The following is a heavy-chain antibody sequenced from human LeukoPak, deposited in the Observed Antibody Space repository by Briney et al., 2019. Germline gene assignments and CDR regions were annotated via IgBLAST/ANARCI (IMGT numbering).Heavy chain of an antibody. Sequence: PSETLSLTCTVSGGSISSSSYYWGWIRQPPGKGLEWIGSIYYSGSTYYNPSLKSRVTISVDTSKNQFSLKLSSVTAAETAVYYCARVKGAYGKYYYYYYYMDVWGKGTTVTVSS. D-gene: IGHD4-17*01. CDR3: ARVKGAYGKYYYYYYYMDV. J-gene: IGHJ6*03. CDR1: GGSISSSSYY. CDR2: IYYSGST. V-gene: IGHV4-39*07.